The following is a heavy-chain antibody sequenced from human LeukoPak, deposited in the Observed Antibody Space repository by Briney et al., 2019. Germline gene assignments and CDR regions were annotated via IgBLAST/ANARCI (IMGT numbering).Heavy chain of an antibody. D-gene: IGHD4-17*01. Sequence: ASVKVSCKASGYTFTGYYMHWVRQAPGQGLEWMGWINPNSGGTNYAQKFQGRVTMTRDTSISTAYMELSRLRSAVTAVYYFAIEYYGVHIADYWGQGNLVTVSS. CDR3: AIEYYGVHIADY. V-gene: IGHV1-2*02. J-gene: IGHJ4*02. CDR2: INPNSGGT. CDR1: GYTFTGYY.